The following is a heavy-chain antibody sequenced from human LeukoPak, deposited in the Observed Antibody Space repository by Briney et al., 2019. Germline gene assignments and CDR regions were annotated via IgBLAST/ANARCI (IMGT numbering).Heavy chain of an antibody. CDR3: AKDDAWGRFYH. J-gene: IGHJ1*01. V-gene: IGHV3-23*01. CDR1: GFTFSSHG. Sequence: GGTLRLSCAASGFTFSSHGMNWVRQAPGKGLEWVSGSSSIGGRTYYADSVKGRFTVTRDNSRNTLHLRMNSLRVEDTGVYYCAKDDAWGRFYHWGQGTLATVSS. D-gene: IGHD3-16*01. CDR2: SSSIGGRT.